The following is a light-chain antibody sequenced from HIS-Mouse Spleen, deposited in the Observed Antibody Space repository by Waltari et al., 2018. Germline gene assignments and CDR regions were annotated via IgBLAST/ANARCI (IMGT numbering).Light chain of an antibody. CDR2: GAS. J-gene: IGKJ4*01. Sequence: EIVLTQSPGTLSLSPGERATLSCRASQSVSSSYLAWYQQKPGQAPRLLIYGASSRATGIPDRFSGSGSGTDCTLTISRLEPEDFAVYYCQQYGSSSALTFGGGTKVEIK. CDR1: QSVSSSY. V-gene: IGKV3-20*01. CDR3: QQYGSSSALT.